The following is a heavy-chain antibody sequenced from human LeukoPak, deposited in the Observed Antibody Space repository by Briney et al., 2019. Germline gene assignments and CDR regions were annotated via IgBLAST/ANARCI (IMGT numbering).Heavy chain of an antibody. CDR2: ISSSSSYL. CDR3: ARDRKGFDY. V-gene: IGHV3-21*01. J-gene: IGHJ4*02. Sequence: GGSLRLSCAASGFTFSSYSMNWVRQAPGKGLEWVSSISSSSSYLYYADSVKGRFTISRDNAKNSLYLQMNSLRAEDTAVYYCARDRKGFDYWGQGTLVTVSS. CDR1: GFTFSSYS.